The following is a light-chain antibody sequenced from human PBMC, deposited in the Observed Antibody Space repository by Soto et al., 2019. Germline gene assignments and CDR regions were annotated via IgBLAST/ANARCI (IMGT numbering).Light chain of an antibody. CDR2: KDS. V-gene: IGLV3-25*03. Sequence: SYELTQPPSVSVSPGQTAEITCSGETLPKQFAYWYQRKPGQAPLLVISKDSERPSGIPERFSGSSSGTTVTLTVSGVQAEDEADYYCQSSDYSGTYVVFGGGTKLTVL. CDR3: QSSDYSGTYVV. J-gene: IGLJ3*02. CDR1: TLPKQF.